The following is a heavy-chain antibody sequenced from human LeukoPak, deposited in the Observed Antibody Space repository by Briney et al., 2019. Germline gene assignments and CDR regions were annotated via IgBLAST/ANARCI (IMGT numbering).Heavy chain of an antibody. CDR2: IYHSGST. CDR1: GGSFSGYY. J-gene: IGHJ4*02. D-gene: IGHD3-22*01. CDR3: ARGVWYYYDSSGYYFDY. V-gene: IGHV4-34*01. Sequence: SETLSLTCAVYGGSFSGYYWSWIRQPPGKGLEWIGSIYHSGSTYYNPSLKSRVTISVDTSKNQFSLKLSSVTAADTAVYYCARGVWYYYDSSGYYFDYWGQGTLVTVSS.